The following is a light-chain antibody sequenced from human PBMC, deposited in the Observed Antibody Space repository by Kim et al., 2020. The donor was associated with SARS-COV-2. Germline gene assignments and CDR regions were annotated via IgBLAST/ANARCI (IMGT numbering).Light chain of an antibody. V-gene: IGKV1-39*01. CDR2: GAS. CDR1: QSISAY. J-gene: IGKJ1*01. Sequence: DIQMTQSPSSLSASVGDRVTITCRASQSISAYLNWYQQTPGKAPKLLIYGASSLQGGVPSRFSGSGSGTDFTLTVSSLQPEDFATYFCQQSYTAPWTFGQGTKLDFK. CDR3: QQSYTAPWT.